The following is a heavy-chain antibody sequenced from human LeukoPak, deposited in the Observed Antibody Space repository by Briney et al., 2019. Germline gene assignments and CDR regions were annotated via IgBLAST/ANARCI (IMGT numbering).Heavy chain of an antibody. V-gene: IGHV1-18*01. CDR2: ISAYNGNT. CDR1: GYTFTSYG. J-gene: IGHJ4*02. Sequence: ASVKVPCKASGYTFTSYGISWVRQAPGQGLEWMGWISAYNGNTNYAQKLQGRVTMTTDTSTSTAYMELRSLRSDDTAVYYCARDMHTGARYCSGTSCYWAYWGQGTLVTVSS. D-gene: IGHD2-2*01. CDR3: ARDMHTGARYCSGTSCYWAY.